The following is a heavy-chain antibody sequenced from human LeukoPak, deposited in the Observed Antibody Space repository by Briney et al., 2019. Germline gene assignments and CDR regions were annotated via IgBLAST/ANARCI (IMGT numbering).Heavy chain of an antibody. J-gene: IGHJ4*02. D-gene: IGHD5-18*01. CDR3: ARDLGSRIQLWLLGY. V-gene: IGHV1-2*06. Sequence: ASVKVSCKASGYTFTGYYMHWVRQAPGQGLEWMGRINPNSGGTNYAQKFQGRVTMTRDTSISTAYMELSRLRSDDTAVYYCARDLGSRIQLWLLGYWGQGTPVTVSS. CDR2: INPNSGGT. CDR1: GYTFTGYY.